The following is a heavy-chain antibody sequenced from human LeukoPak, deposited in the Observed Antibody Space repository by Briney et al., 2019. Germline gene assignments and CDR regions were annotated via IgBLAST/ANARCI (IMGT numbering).Heavy chain of an antibody. J-gene: IGHJ4*02. D-gene: IGHD1-26*01. CDR3: ARVSGDYYANV. V-gene: IGHV4-61*02. CDR1: GGSISSGNYY. CDR2: IYTSGST. Sequence: SETLSLTCTVSGGSISSGNYYWSWIRQPAGTGLEWIGRIYTSGSTNYNPSLKSRGTISVDTSKNQFSLKLSSVTAADTAAYYCARVSGDYYANVWSQGILVTVSS.